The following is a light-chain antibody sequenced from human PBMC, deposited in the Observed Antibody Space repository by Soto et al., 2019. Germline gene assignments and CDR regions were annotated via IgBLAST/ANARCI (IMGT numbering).Light chain of an antibody. J-gene: IGLJ2*01. CDR2: EVS. CDR3: SSYAGSNNIVV. CDR1: SGDVGGYNY. Sequence: QSALTQPPSASGSPGQSVTISCTGTSGDVGGYNYVSWYQQHPGKAPKLMIYEVSKRPSGVPDRFSGSKSGNTASLTVSGLQAEDEADYYCSSYAGSNNIVVFGGGTQLTVL. V-gene: IGLV2-8*01.